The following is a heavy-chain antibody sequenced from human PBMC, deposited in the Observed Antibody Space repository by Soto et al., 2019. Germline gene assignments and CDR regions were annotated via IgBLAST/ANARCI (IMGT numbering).Heavy chain of an antibody. V-gene: IGHV1-3*01. CDR1: GGTFSSYA. D-gene: IGHD6-13*01. CDR3: ARDLVIAAAGFDL. Sequence: GASVKVSCKASGGTFSSYAISWVRQAPGQRLEWMGGINASYGKTKYSQKFQGRVTITRDTSASTAYMELSSLRSEDTAVYYCARDLVIAAAGFDLWGRGTLVTVSS. J-gene: IGHJ2*01. CDR2: INASYGKT.